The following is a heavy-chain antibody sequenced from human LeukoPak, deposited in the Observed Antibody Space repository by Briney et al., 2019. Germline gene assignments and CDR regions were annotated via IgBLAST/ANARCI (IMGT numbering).Heavy chain of an antibody. Sequence: PGGSLRLSCAASGFTFNYAWMSWVRQAPGKGLEWVSSISDSSSGIYYADSVKGRFTISRDNSKSTLFLDMNSLRVEDTAIYYCANSYYNFWSGFANWGQGTLVSVSS. J-gene: IGHJ4*02. CDR1: GFTFNYAW. CDR3: ANSYYNFWSGFAN. CDR2: ISDSSSGI. V-gene: IGHV3-23*01. D-gene: IGHD3-3*01.